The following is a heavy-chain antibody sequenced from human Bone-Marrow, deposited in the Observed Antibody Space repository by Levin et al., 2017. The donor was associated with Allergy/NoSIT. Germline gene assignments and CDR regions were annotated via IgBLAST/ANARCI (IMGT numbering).Heavy chain of an antibody. J-gene: IGHJ6*02. V-gene: IGHV3-9*01. CDR2: LSWNGASF. D-gene: IGHD1-1*01. Sequence: PGGSLRLSCAASGFIFDDYAMHWVRQGPGKGLEWVAGLSWNGASFAYAESVKGRFTISRDNTKKSLYLQMNSLRGDDTAVYYCAKDVNGGAIYYYAMDVWGQGTTVTVSS. CDR1: GFIFDDYA. CDR3: AKDVNGGAIYYYAMDV.